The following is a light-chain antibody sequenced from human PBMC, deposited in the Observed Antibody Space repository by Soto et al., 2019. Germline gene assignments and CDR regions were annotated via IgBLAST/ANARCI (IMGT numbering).Light chain of an antibody. J-gene: IGKJ1*01. CDR3: QQYNNWPPRT. V-gene: IGKV3-15*01. CDR1: QSVSGN. Sequence: EIVMTQSPAPLSVSPGERATLSCSASQSVSGNLAWYPQTPGQAPMLLIYGASTRATGIPARFSGSGSGTEFSLTISSLQSEYFAVYYCQQYNNWPPRTFGQGTKVEIK. CDR2: GAS.